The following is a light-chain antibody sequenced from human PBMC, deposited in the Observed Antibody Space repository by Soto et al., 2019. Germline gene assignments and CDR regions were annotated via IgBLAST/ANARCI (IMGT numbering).Light chain of an antibody. V-gene: IGKV3-20*01. J-gene: IGKJ1*01. CDR2: GAS. Sequence: EIVLTQSPGTLSLSPGERATLSCRASQSVSSSYLAWYQQKPGQTPRLLIYGASSRATGIPDRFSGGGSGTDFTRTISRREPEDFAVYYCQQCGRSPRSFGQGTKVEIK. CDR1: QSVSSSY. CDR3: QQCGRSPRS.